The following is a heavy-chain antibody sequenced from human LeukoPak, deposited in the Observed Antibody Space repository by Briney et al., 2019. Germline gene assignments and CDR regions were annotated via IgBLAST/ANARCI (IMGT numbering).Heavy chain of an antibody. CDR3: ARVIIAAAGTYYFDY. D-gene: IGHD6-13*01. Sequence: GASVKVSCKASGGTFSSYGISWVRQAPGQGLEWMGGIIPIFGTANYAQKFQGRVTITADESTSTAYMELRSLRSDDTAVYYCARVIIAAAGTYYFDYWGQGTLVTVSS. J-gene: IGHJ4*02. CDR2: IIPIFGTA. V-gene: IGHV1-69*13. CDR1: GGTFSSYG.